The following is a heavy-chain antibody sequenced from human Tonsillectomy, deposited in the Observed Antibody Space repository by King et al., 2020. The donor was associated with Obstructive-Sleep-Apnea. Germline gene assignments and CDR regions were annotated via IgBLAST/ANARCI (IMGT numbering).Heavy chain of an antibody. CDR1: GGSISSSSYY. D-gene: IGHD3-9*01. CDR3: ARQILTGHGPAKYYFDY. J-gene: IGHJ4*02. V-gene: IGHV4-39*07. CDR2: IYYSGST. Sequence: QLQESGPGLVKPSETLSLTCTVSGGSISSSSYYWGWIRQPPGKGLEWIGSIYYSGSTYYNPSLKSRVTISVDTSKNQFSLKLSSVTAADTAVYYCARQILTGHGPAKYYFDYWGQGTLVTVSS.